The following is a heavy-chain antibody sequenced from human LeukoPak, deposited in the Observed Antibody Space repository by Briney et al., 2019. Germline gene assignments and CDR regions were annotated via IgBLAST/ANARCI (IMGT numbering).Heavy chain of an antibody. J-gene: IGHJ4*02. Sequence: GASVKVSCKAAGYTFTSYVFNWVRQAPGQGLEWMGWMNPNSGGTGYSQKFQGRITLTRDTSISTAYMELSNLRSDDTAVYFCARNLPSTGSFDYWGQGTLVTVSS. CDR3: ARNLPSTGSFDY. CDR1: GYTFTSYV. D-gene: IGHD1-1*01. V-gene: IGHV1-8*01. CDR2: MNPNSGGT.